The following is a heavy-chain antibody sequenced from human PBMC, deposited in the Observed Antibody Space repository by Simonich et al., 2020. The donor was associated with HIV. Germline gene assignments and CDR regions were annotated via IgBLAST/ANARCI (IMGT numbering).Heavy chain of an antibody. Sequence: EVQLVESGGGLVQPGGSLRLSCAASGFIFSSYWMYWVRQAPGKGLVWVTRINPDGSSTSYADSVKGKFTISRANAKNTLYLQMNSLRAEDTAVYYCAREGWGNDYWGQGTLVTVSS. J-gene: IGHJ4*02. V-gene: IGHV3-74*01. CDR2: INPDGSST. CDR1: GFIFSSYW. CDR3: AREGWGNDY. D-gene: IGHD7-27*01.